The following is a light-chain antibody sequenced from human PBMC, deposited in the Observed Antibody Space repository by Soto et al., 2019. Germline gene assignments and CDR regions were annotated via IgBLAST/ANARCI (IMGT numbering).Light chain of an antibody. CDR3: HQVGCSPLAFT. Sequence: ESMLTQSPGTLSLSPGERATLSCRASQSVSTRYLAWYQQKPGQAPRLLIYGASIRAAGIPDRFSGSGSGTDFTLTISRLEPEDFGVYYWHQVGCSPLAFTFGQGTKLEI. V-gene: IGKV3-20*01. CDR2: GAS. CDR1: QSVSTRY. J-gene: IGKJ2*01.